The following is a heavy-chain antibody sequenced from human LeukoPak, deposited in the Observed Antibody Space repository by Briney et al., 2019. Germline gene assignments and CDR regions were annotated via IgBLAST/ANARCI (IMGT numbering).Heavy chain of an antibody. CDR1: GGSISSSSYY. CDR2: IYYSGST. CDR3: ARHPIVVVPAAMAYYFDY. Sequence: SETLSFTCTVSGGSISSSSYYWRWIRQPPGKGLAWIGSIYYSGSTYYNPSLKSRVTISVDTSKNQFSLKLSSVTAADTAVYYCARHPIVVVPAAMAYYFDYWGQGTPVTVSS. V-gene: IGHV4-39*01. D-gene: IGHD2-2*01. J-gene: IGHJ4*02.